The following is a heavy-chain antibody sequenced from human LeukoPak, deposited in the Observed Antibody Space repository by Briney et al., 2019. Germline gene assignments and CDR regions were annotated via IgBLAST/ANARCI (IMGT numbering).Heavy chain of an antibody. CDR3: ARDPRIFGVVINDAFDI. J-gene: IGHJ3*02. D-gene: IGHD3-3*02. CDR1: GFTFSSYS. V-gene: IGHV3-23*01. Sequence: GGSLRLSFAASGFTFSSYSMNWVRKAPGKGLEGVSAISGSGGSTYYADSVKGRFTISRDNSKNTLYLQMNSLRAEDTAVYYCARDPRIFGVVINDAFDIWGQGTMVTVSS. CDR2: ISGSGGST.